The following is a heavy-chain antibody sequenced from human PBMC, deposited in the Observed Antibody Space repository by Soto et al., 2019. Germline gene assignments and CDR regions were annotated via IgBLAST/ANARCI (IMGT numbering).Heavy chain of an antibody. CDR1: GGSISSYY. CDR2: IYYSGST. Sequence: SSETLSLTCTVSGGSISSYYWSWIRQPPGKGLEWIGYIYYSGSTNYNPSLKSRVTISVDTSKNQFSLKLSSVTAADTAVYYCAREERKGYYYYYGMDVWGQGTTVTVSS. CDR3: AREERKGYYYYYGMDV. J-gene: IGHJ6*02. V-gene: IGHV4-59*01.